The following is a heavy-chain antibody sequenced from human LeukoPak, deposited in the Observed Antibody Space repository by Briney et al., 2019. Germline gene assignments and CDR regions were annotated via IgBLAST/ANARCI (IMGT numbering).Heavy chain of an antibody. CDR2: VRYNGNDK. CDR1: GFTFTAYS. Sequence: PGGSLRLSCAASGFTFTAYSMQWVRQAPGKGLEWVAFVRYNGNDKYYADSVKGRFTISRDNSKNTVDLQMDSLRAEDTAVYYCAKAGSGWYAPYWGQGTLVTVS. V-gene: IGHV3-30*02. CDR3: AKAGSGWYAPY. D-gene: IGHD6-19*01. J-gene: IGHJ4*02.